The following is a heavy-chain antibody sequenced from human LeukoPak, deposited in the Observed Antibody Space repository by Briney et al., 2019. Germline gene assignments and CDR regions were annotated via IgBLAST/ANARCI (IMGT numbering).Heavy chain of an antibody. V-gene: IGHV3-7*01. CDR2: IKQDESEK. Sequence: PGGSLRLSCAASGFPFNVQTMSWVRQAPGKGLEWVANIKQDESEKYYVDSVRGRFTISRDNAKNSLYLQMSSLRVEDTAVYYCARTEQWTNWFDPWGQGTLVTVSS. CDR1: GFPFNVQT. CDR3: ARTEQWTNWFDP. D-gene: IGHD6-19*01. J-gene: IGHJ5*02.